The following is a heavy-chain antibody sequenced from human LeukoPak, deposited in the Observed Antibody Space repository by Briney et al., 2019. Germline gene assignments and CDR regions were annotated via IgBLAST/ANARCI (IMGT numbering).Heavy chain of an antibody. J-gene: IGHJ4*02. D-gene: IGHD1-26*01. Sequence: PGGSLRLSCAASGFTFSSYAMSWVRQAPGKGLEYVSAISSNGGSAYYANSVKGRFTISRDNSKNTLYLQMGSLRAEDMAVYYCAREGLVGATDYWGQGTLVTVSS. CDR3: AREGLVGATDY. V-gene: IGHV3-64*01. CDR2: ISSNGGSA. CDR1: GFTFSSYA.